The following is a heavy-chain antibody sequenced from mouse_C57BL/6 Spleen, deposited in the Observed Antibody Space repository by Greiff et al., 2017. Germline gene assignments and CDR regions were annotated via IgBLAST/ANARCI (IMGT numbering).Heavy chain of an antibody. J-gene: IGHJ4*01. CDR3: ASAMDY. V-gene: IGHV1-55*01. CDR2: IYPGSGST. CDR1: GFTFTSYW. Sequence: QVQLQQPGAELVKPGASVKMSCTASGFTFTSYWITWVKQRPGQGLEWIGDIYPGSGSTNYNEKFKSKTTLTVDTSSRTSYMQLSSLTSEDSAVYYCASAMDYWGQGTSVTVSS.